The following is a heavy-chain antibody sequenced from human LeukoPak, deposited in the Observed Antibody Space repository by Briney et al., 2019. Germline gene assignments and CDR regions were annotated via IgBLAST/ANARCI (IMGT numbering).Heavy chain of an antibody. V-gene: IGHV4-59*08. J-gene: IGHJ4*02. CDR2: IYYSGST. Sequence: PSETLSLTCTVSGGSISAYYWSWIRQPPGKGLEWIGYIYYSGSTNYNPSLKSRVTISVDTSKNQFSLKLSSVTAADTAVYYCARRPYSSSWLHDTGFDYWGQGTLVTVSS. CDR3: ARRPYSSSWLHDTGFDY. CDR1: GGSISAYY. D-gene: IGHD6-13*01.